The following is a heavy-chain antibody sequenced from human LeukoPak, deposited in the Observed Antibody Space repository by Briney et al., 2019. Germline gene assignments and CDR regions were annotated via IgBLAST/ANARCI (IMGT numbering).Heavy chain of an antibody. CDR1: GGTFSSYA. J-gene: IGHJ3*02. D-gene: IGHD6-19*01. CDR2: IIPIFGTA. CDR3: AREVRYSSGWYGRTNDAFDI. V-gene: IGHV1-69*06. Sequence: SVKVSCKASGGTFSSYAISWVRQAPGQGLEWMGGIIPIFGTANYAQKFQGRVTITADKSTSTAYMELSSLRSEDTAVYYCAREVRYSSGWYGRTNDAFDIWGQGTMVTVSS.